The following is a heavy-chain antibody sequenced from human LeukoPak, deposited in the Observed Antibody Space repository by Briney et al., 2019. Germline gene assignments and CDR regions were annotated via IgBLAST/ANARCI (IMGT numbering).Heavy chain of an antibody. CDR2: ISYDASNE. V-gene: IGHV3-30*04. Sequence: QSGGSLRLSCAASGFTFSNYAVHWVRQAPGKGLEWVAVISYDASNEYYTDSVRGRFTISRDNSKNTLYLQMNSLRAEDTAVYYCAKSTTVTTQQRGYFDYWGQGTLVTVSS. CDR3: AKSTTVTTQQRGYFDY. D-gene: IGHD4-11*01. J-gene: IGHJ4*02. CDR1: GFTFSNYA.